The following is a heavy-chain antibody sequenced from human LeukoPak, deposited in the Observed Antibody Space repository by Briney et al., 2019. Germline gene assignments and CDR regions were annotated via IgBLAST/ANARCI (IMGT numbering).Heavy chain of an antibody. J-gene: IGHJ1*01. CDR2: IHYSGFS. V-gene: IGHV4-59*01. CDR3: ARDLHGGNSGLGY. D-gene: IGHD4-23*01. CDR1: GGSISSYY. Sequence: SETLYLTCTVSGGSISSYYWSWIRQPPGKGLEWIGYIHYSGFSNYNPSLKSRVTISVDTSKNQFSLKLSFVTAADTAVYYCARDLHGGNSGLGYWGQGTLVTVSS.